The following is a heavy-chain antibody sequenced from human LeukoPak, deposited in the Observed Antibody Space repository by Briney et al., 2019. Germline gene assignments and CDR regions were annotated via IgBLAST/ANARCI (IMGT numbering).Heavy chain of an antibody. CDR3: ARHGWELPGFDY. J-gene: IGHJ4*02. CDR1: GGSFSGYY. V-gene: IGHV4-34*01. D-gene: IGHD1-26*01. CDR2: IYYSGST. Sequence: SETLSLTCAVYGGSFSGYYWSWIRQPPGKGLEWIGSIYYSGSTYYNPSLKSRVTISVDTSKNQFSLKLSSVTAADTAVYYCARHGWELPGFDYWGQGTLVTVSS.